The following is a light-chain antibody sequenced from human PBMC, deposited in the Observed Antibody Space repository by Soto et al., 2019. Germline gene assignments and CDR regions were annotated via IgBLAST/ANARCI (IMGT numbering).Light chain of an antibody. V-gene: IGKV1-5*01. CDR2: DAS. CDR3: QQYKSYWT. CDR1: QRTSTW. J-gene: IGKJ1*01. Sequence: ESQMSQSPCTLCTSVGDGVTITCRASQRTSTWLAWYQQKPGKAPKLLISDASSLETGVPSRFSGSGSGTEFTLTINSLQPDDFATYYCQQYKSYWTFGQGTKVDIK.